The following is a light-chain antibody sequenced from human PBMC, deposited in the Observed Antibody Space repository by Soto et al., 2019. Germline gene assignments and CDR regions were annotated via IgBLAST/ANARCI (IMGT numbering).Light chain of an antibody. J-gene: IGKJ1*01. CDR1: QRVVSSY. Sequence: IVMTQSPATLSVSPGERATLSCRASQRVVSSYLAWYQQKPGQAPRLLIHGASSRATGIPDRFSGSGSGTDFTLTISSLQSEDFAVYYCQQYNNWPWTFGQGTKVDIK. CDR3: QQYNNWPWT. V-gene: IGKV3D-15*01. CDR2: GAS.